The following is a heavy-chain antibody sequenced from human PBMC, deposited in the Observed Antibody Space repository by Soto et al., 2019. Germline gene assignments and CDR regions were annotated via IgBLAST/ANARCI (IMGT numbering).Heavy chain of an antibody. CDR2: ISGSGGST. D-gene: IGHD3-3*01. CDR1: GFTFSSYA. V-gene: IGHV3-23*01. CDR3: AKVRDDFWSGLNYYYYMDV. J-gene: IGHJ6*03. Sequence: GGSLRLSCAASGFTFSSYAMSWVRQAPGKGLEWVSAISGSGGSTYYADSVKGRFTISRDNSKNTLYLQMNSLRAEDTAVYYCAKVRDDFWSGLNYYYYMDVWGKGTTVTVSS.